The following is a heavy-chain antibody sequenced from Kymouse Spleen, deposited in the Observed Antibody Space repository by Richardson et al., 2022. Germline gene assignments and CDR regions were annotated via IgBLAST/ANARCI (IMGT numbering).Heavy chain of an antibody. CDR2: IYYSGST. Sequence: QLQLQESGPGLVKPSETLSLTCTVSGGSISSSSYYWGWIRQPPGKGLEWIGSIYYSGSTYYNPSLKSRVTISVDTSKNQFSLKLSSVTAADTAVYYCARSIAAAGRFDYWGQGTLVTVSS. D-gene: IGHD6-13*01. V-gene: IGHV4-39*01. CDR1: GGSISSSSYY. CDR3: ARSIAAAGRFDY. J-gene: IGHJ4*02.